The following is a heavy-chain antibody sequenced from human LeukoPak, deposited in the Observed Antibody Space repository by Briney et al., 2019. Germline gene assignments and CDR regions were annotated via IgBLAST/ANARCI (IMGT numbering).Heavy chain of an antibody. CDR1: GYTFTSYG. D-gene: IGHD4-23*01. V-gene: IGHV1-18*01. CDR3: ARVLYSYGGNSL. CDR2: ISAYNGNT. Sequence: ASVKVSCKASGYTFTSYGISCVRQAPGQGLEGMGWISAYNGNTNYAQKLQGRVTMTTDTSTSTAYMELRSLRSDDTAVYYCARVLYSYGGNSLWGQGTLVTVSS. J-gene: IGHJ4*02.